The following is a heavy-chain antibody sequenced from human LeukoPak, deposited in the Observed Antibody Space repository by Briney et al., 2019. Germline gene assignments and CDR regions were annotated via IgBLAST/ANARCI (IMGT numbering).Heavy chain of an antibody. V-gene: IGHV4-39*01. CDR3: ARHGANRGPSNYFDP. CDR2: VYYTGST. J-gene: IGHJ5*02. Sequence: MPSETLSLTCTVSGASISSRSHYWAWIRQPPGKGLEWIGTVYYTGSTYYKSSLKSRVIISVDTSKNRFSLKMTSVSAADTALYYCARHGANRGPSNYFDPWGQGTLVTVSS. D-gene: IGHD4/OR15-4a*01. CDR1: GASISSRSHY.